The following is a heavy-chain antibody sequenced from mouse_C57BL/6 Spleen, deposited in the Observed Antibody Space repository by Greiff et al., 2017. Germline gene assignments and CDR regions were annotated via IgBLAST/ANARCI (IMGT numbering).Heavy chain of an antibody. V-gene: IGHV1-72*01. J-gene: IGHJ2*01. CDR3: AKGYEGWIDY. D-gene: IGHD3-3*01. CDR1: GYTFTSYW. CDR2: IDPTGGGT. Sequence: VQLQQPGAELVKPGASVKLSCKASGYTFTSYWMHWVKQRPGQGLEWIGRIDPTGGGTNYNQKFKGKATLTVDKTSSTAYMQLSSLTSEDSAVXYCAKGYEGWIDYWGQGTTLTVSS.